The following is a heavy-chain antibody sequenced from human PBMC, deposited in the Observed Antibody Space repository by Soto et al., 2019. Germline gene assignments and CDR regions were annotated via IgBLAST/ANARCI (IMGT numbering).Heavy chain of an antibody. J-gene: IGHJ6*02. CDR3: ARVKSSGWFKPYKYGMDV. V-gene: IGHV3-21*01. CDR2: ISSSSYI. Sequence: GGSLRLSCAASGFTFSSYSMNWVRQAPGKGLEWVSSISSSSYIYYADSVKGRFTISRDNAKNSLYLQMNSLRAEDTAVYYCARVKSSGWFKPYKYGMDVWGQGTTVTVSS. CDR1: GFTFSSYS. D-gene: IGHD6-19*01.